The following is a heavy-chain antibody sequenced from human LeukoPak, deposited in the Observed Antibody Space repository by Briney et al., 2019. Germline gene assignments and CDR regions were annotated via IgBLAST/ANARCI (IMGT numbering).Heavy chain of an antibody. J-gene: IGHJ4*02. D-gene: IGHD3-22*01. CDR1: DFILSTYA. V-gene: IGHV3-23*01. CDR3: AKAVDGRGYYFERGADF. CDR2: ISGNGAHP. Sequence: GGSLRLSCTASDFILSTYAMSWVRQAPGKGLEWVSSISGNGAHPYYADSVRGRFSISRDFSRNAVFLQMSSLRVEDTATYYCAKAVDGRGYYFERGADFWGQGTMVSVSS.